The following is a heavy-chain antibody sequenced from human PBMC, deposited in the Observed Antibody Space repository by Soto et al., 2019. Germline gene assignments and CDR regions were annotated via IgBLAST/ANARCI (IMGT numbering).Heavy chain of an antibody. V-gene: IGHV4-34*01. CDR2: INHSGST. J-gene: IGHJ5*02. D-gene: IGHD5-12*01. Sequence: PSETLSLTCAVYGGSFSGYYWSWIRQPPGKGLEWIGEINHSGSTNYNPSLKSRVTISVDTSKNQFSLKLSSVTAADTAVYYCARGRPARSGYDFLWFDPWGQGTLVTVSS. CDR3: ARGRPARSGYDFLWFDP. CDR1: GGSFSGYY.